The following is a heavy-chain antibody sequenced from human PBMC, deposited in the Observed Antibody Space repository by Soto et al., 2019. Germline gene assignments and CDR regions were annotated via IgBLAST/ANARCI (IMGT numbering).Heavy chain of an antibody. J-gene: IGHJ5*02. Sequence: SETLSLTCTVSGGSISSYYWSWIRQPPGKGLEWIGYIYYSGSTNYNPSLKSRVTISVDTSKNQFSLKLSSVTAADTAVYYCARQRWFDPWGQGTLVTVSS. CDR1: GGSISSYY. CDR3: ARQRWFDP. CDR2: IYYSGST. V-gene: IGHV4-59*08.